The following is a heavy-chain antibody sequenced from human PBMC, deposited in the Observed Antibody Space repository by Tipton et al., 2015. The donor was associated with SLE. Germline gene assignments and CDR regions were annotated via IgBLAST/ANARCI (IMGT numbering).Heavy chain of an antibody. Sequence: TLSLTCAVYGGSLSGYYCSWIRQPPGKGLEWIGYNYYSGSTNYNPSLKSRVTISVDTSKNQISLKLSPVTAADTAVYYCARYPESSYRWFGPWGQGALVTVAS. CDR1: GGSLSGYY. D-gene: IGHD2-15*01. CDR3: ARYPESSYRWFGP. V-gene: IGHV4-59*12. CDR2: NYYSGST. J-gene: IGHJ5*02.